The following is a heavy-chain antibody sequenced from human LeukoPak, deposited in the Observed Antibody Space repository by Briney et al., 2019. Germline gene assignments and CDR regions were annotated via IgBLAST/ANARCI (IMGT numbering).Heavy chain of an antibody. CDR2: INSVGSST. CDR1: GFTFSSFW. CDR3: ARERTSGWDAFDF. Sequence: QTGGSLRLSCAASGFTFSSFWMHWVRQAPGKGLVWVSRINSVGSSTSYADSVKGRFTISRDNAKNTPYLQMNSLRAEDTAVYYCARERTSGWDAFDFWGQGTLVTVSS. D-gene: IGHD6-19*01. V-gene: IGHV3-74*01. J-gene: IGHJ4*02.